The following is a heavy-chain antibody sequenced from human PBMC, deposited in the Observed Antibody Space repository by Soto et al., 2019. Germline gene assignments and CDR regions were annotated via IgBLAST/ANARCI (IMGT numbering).Heavy chain of an antibody. D-gene: IGHD2-15*01. V-gene: IGHV1-69*06. J-gene: IGHJ6*02. CDR3: AGAGGRPYYYYGMDV. CDR2: TIPLFSTS. CDR1: AGTFNNYA. Sequence: QEQLVQSGPEVKKPGSSVTVSCKASAGTFNNYAICWVRQAPGQGLEWMGGTIPLFSTSSYAQKFQGRVTITADKYPSTVYMEMRNLKSEDTALYYCAGAGGRPYYYYGMDVWGQGTTVTVS.